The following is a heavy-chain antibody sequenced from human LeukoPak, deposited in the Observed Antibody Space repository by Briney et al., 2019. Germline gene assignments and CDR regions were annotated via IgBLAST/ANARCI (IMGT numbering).Heavy chain of an antibody. CDR2: IYYSGST. V-gene: IGHV4-34*01. J-gene: IGHJ4*02. CDR3: ARGNDSSGYYYAPFDY. Sequence: SETLSLTCAVYGGSFSGYYWSWIRQPPGKGLEWIGSIYYSGSTYYNPSLKSRVTISADTSKNQFSLKLSSVTAADTAVYYCARGNDSSGYYYAPFDYWGQGTLVTVSS. D-gene: IGHD3-22*01. CDR1: GGSFSGYY.